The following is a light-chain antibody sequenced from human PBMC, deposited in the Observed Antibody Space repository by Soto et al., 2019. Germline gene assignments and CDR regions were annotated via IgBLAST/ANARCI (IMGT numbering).Light chain of an antibody. CDR1: SSDVGDYKY. CDR3: TSYVGSDIWV. Sequence: QSALTQPPSASGSPGQSVTISCTGTSSDVGDYKYVSWYQQYPGKAPKLMIYEVSKRPSGVPDRFSGSKSGNTSSLTVSGLHAEDEADYYCTSYVGSDIWVFGGGTKLTVL. J-gene: IGLJ3*02. CDR2: EVS. V-gene: IGLV2-8*01.